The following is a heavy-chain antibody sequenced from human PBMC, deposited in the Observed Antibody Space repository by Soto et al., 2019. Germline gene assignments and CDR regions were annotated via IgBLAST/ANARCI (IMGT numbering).Heavy chain of an antibody. J-gene: IGHJ4*02. D-gene: IGHD6-19*01. V-gene: IGHV3-23*01. CDR1: GFTFSSYA. CDR3: ARPRGIAVAGRGFDY. Sequence: LRLSCAASGFTFSSYAVSWVRQAPGKGLEWVSAISGSGGSTYYADSVEGRFTISRDNSKNTLYLQMNSLRAEDTAVYYCARPRGIAVAGRGFDYWGQGTLVTVSS. CDR2: ISGSGGST.